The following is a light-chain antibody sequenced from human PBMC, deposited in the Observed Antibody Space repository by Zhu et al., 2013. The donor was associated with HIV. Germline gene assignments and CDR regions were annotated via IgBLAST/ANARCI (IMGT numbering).Light chain of an antibody. J-gene: IGKJ1*01. V-gene: IGKV3-20*01. Sequence: EIVLTQSPGTLSLSPGERATLSCRASQSVTNSYLAWYQQKPGQAPRLLIYGASVRATGIPDRFSGSGSGTDFTLTISGLEPEDFAVYYCQQHGNSPKTFGQGTKVEIK. CDR1: QSVTNSY. CDR2: GAS. CDR3: QQHGNSPKT.